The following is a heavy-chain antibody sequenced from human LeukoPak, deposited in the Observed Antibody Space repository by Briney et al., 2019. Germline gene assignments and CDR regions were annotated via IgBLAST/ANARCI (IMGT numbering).Heavy chain of an antibody. V-gene: IGHV4-30-4*01. D-gene: IGHD5-18*01. CDR3: ATSPLEGGYSYGNYFDY. CDR2: IYYSGST. CDR1: GGSISSGDYY. J-gene: IGHJ4*02. Sequence: PSQTLSLTCTVSGGSISSGDYYWSWIRQPPGKGLEWMGYIYYSGSTYYNPSLKSRVTISVDTSKNQFSLKRSSVTAADTAVYYCATSPLEGGYSYGNYFDYWGQGTLVTLSS.